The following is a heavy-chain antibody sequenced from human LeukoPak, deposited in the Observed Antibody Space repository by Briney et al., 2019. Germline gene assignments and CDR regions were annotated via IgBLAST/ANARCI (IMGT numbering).Heavy chain of an antibody. D-gene: IGHD1-26*01. CDR2: ISGSGSTI. V-gene: IGHV3-11*01. CDR3: ARKVGATTAFDY. J-gene: IGHJ4*02. Sequence: GRSLRLSCAASGFTFTDYYMSWIRQAPGKGLEWVSYISGSGSTIYYADSVRGRFTISRDNAKNSLYLQMNSLRAEDTAVYYCARKVGATTAFDYWGQGTLVTVSS. CDR1: GFTFTDYY.